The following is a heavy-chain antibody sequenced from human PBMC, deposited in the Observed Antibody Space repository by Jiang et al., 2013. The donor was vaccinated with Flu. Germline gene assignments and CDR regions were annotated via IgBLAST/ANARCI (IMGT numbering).Heavy chain of an antibody. CDR1: GGSISSSSYY. D-gene: IGHD3-10*01. J-gene: IGHJ5*02. V-gene: IGHV4-39*01. Sequence: TCTVSGGSISSSSYYWGWIRQPPGKGLEWIGSIYYSGSTYYNPSLKSRVTISVDTSKNQFSLKLSSVTAADTAVYYCAAVYGSGSGNWFDPWGQGTLVTVSS. CDR3: AAVYGSGSGNWFDP. CDR2: IYYSGST.